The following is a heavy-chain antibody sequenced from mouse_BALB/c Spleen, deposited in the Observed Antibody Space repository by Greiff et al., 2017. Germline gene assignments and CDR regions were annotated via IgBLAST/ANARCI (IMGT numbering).Heavy chain of an antibody. D-gene: IGHD2-10*02. J-gene: IGHJ2*01. V-gene: IGHV5-17*02. CDR2: ISSGSSTI. CDR3: ARSELVWSYFDY. Sequence: EVKLVESGGGLVQPGGSRKLSCAASGFTFSSFGMHWVRQAPEKGLEWVAYISSGSSTIYYADTVKGRFTISRDNPKNTLFLQMTSLRSEDTAMYYCARSELVWSYFDYWGQGTTLTVSS. CDR1: GFTFSSFG.